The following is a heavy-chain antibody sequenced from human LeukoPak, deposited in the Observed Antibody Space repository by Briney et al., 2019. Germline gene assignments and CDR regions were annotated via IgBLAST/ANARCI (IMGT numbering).Heavy chain of an antibody. CDR3: ARDRGGVAGTGFDY. V-gene: IGHV3-30*03. D-gene: IGHD6-19*01. J-gene: IGHJ4*02. Sequence: GGSLRLSCAASGFTFSSYGMHWVRQAPGKGLEWVAVISYDGSNKYYADSVKGRFTISRDNSKNTLYLQMNSLRAEDTAVYYCARDRGGVAGTGFDYWGQGTLVTVSS. CDR1: GFTFSSYG. CDR2: ISYDGSNK.